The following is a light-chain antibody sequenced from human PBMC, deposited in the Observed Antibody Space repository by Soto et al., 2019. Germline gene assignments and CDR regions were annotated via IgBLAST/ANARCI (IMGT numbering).Light chain of an antibody. V-gene: IGKV3-15*01. CDR1: QSVDIN. CDR3: QQYRSWPRT. CDR2: GAS. J-gene: IGKJ1*01. Sequence: IVMTQSPDTLSVSPGERATLSCRASQSVDINLAWYQQKPGQAPRLLIYGASTRATDMSGTFSGRGSGTEFTLTISNVRPEDFAVYYCQQYRSWPRTFGQGTKVDIK.